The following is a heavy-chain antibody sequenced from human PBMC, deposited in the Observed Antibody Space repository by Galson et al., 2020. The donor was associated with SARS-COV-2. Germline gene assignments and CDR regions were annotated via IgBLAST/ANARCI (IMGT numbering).Heavy chain of an antibody. V-gene: IGHV4-30-4*01. J-gene: IGHJ5*02. CDR2: IYYSGST. CDR1: GGSISSGDYY. CDR3: ARAKRITIFGVVNWFDP. Sequence: ETSETLSLTCTVSGGSISSGDYYWSWIRQPPGKGLEWIGYIYYSGSTYYNLSLKSRVTISVDTSKNQFSLKLSSVTAADTAVYYCARAKRITIFGVVNWFDPWGQGTLVTVSS. D-gene: IGHD3-3*01.